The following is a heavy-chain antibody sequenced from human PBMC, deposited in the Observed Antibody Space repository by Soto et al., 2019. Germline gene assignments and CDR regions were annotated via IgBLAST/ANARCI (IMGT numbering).Heavy chain of an antibody. Sequence: SETPSLTCPVSGGSISSDYWSWVRQPPGKTLEWIGYIYYSGITNYNPSLKSRVTISVDTSKNQFSLKLSSVTAADTAVYYCARLSLATIRVDYWGQGTLVTVSS. D-gene: IGHD5-12*01. CDR3: ARLSLATIRVDY. J-gene: IGHJ4*02. CDR2: IYYSGIT. V-gene: IGHV4-59*08. CDR1: GGSISSDY.